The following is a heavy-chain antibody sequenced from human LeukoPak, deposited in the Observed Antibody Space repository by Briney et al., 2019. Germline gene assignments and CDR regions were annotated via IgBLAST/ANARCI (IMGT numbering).Heavy chain of an antibody. V-gene: IGHV3-23*01. CDR3: ARATRTIYSGSYYYYYGMDV. D-gene: IGHD1-26*01. Sequence: GGSLRLSCAASGFTFSSYAMSWVRQAPGKGLEWVSAISGSGGSTYYADSVKGRFTISRENAKNSLYLQMNSLRAGDTAVYYCARATRTIYSGSYYYYYGMDVWGQGTTVTVSS. CDR2: ISGSGGST. CDR1: GFTFSSYA. J-gene: IGHJ6*02.